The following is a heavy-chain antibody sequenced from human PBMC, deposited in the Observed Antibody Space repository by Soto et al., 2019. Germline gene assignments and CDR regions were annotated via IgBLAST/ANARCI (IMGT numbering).Heavy chain of an antibody. J-gene: IGHJ1*01. V-gene: IGHV3-33*01. CDR3: ARGIAVAGTEGAEYFQH. Sequence: QVQLVESGGGVVQPGRSLRLSCAASGFTFSSYGMHWVRQAPGKGLEWVAVIWYDGSNKYYADSVKGRFTISRDNSXNXPYLQMNSLRAEDTAVYYWARGIAVAGTEGAEYFQHWGQGTLVTVSS. CDR1: GFTFSSYG. CDR2: IWYDGSNK. D-gene: IGHD6-19*01.